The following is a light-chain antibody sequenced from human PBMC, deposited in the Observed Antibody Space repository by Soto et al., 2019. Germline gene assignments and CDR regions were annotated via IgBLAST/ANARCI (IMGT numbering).Light chain of an antibody. CDR2: GAS. Sequence: EIVWTQSPGPVSLSPGPRASLSFRASQSVSSSYLAWYQQKPGQAPRLLIYGASSRATGIPDRFSGSGSGTDFTLTISSLEPEDFAVYYCQQYGSTPSTFGQGTKVEIK. V-gene: IGKV3-20*01. CDR1: QSVSSSY. CDR3: QQYGSTPST. J-gene: IGKJ1*01.